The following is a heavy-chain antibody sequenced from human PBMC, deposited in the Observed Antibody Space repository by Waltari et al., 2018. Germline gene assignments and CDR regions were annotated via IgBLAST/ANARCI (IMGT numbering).Heavy chain of an antibody. CDR1: GGSISSYY. Sequence: QVQLQESGPGLVKPSETLSLTCTVSGGSISSYYWSWIRQPPGKGLEWIGYIYYSGSTNYNPSLKSRVTISVDTSKNQFSLKLSSVTAADTAVYYCARRRRLGARGYYYYMDVWGKGTTVTISS. CDR2: IYYSGST. D-gene: IGHD1-26*01. J-gene: IGHJ6*03. CDR3: ARRRRLGARGYYYYMDV. V-gene: IGHV4-59*08.